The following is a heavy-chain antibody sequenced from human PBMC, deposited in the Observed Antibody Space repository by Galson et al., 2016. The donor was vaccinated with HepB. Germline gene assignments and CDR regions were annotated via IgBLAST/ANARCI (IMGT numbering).Heavy chain of an antibody. J-gene: IGHJ5*01. D-gene: IGHD3-10*01. CDR1: GGSISSYS. CDR3: ARGLVLYHDGSGNDYKYNWFGC. V-gene: IGHV1-69*13. Sequence: SVKVSCKASGGSISSYSVNWVRQAPGQGLEWMGGIIPVFGTTNYAQNFRVRVTITADASAKTVHMELHSLISEDSAVYYCARGLVLYHDGSGNDYKYNWFGCGGQGALITVSS. CDR2: IIPVFGTT.